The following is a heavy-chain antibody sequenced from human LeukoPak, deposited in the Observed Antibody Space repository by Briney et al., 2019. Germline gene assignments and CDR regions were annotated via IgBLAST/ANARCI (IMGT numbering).Heavy chain of an antibody. Sequence: GGSLRLSCAASGFTLSSYGMHWVRQAPGKGLEWVAVISYDGSNKYYADSVKGRFTISRDNSKNTLYLQMNSLRAEDTAVYYCATVVPAANSDYWGQGTLVTVSS. CDR1: GFTLSSYG. CDR2: ISYDGSNK. CDR3: ATVVPAANSDY. D-gene: IGHD2-2*01. J-gene: IGHJ4*02. V-gene: IGHV3-30*03.